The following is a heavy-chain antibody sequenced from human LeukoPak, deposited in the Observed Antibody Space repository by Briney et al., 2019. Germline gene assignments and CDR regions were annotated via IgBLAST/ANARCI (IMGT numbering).Heavy chain of an antibody. CDR2: ISYDGSNK. Sequence: GGSLRLSCAASGFTFSSYGMHWVRQAPGKGLEWGAVISYDGSNKYYADSVKGRFTISRDNSKNTLYLQMNSLRAEDTAVYYCAKTGYYYGSGSQTYFDYWGQGTLVTVSS. V-gene: IGHV3-30*18. CDR3: AKTGYYYGSGSQTYFDY. J-gene: IGHJ4*02. CDR1: GFTFSSYG. D-gene: IGHD3-10*01.